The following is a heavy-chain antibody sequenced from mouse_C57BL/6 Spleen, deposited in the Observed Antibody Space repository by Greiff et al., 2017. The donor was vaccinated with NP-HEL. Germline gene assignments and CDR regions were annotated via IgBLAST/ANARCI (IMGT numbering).Heavy chain of an antibody. CDR1: GFTFTDYY. V-gene: IGHV7-3*01. D-gene: IGHD2-1*01. CDR2: IRNNANGYST. J-gene: IGHJ4*01. CDR3: ARTAYGNYDYYAIDY. Sequence: DVKLVESGGGLVQPGGSLSLSCAASGFTFTDYYMSWVRQPPGKALEWLGFIRNNANGYSTAYSASVKGRFTISRDNSQSILYLQMNALRAEDSATYYGARTAYGNYDYYAIDYWGQGTSVTVSS.